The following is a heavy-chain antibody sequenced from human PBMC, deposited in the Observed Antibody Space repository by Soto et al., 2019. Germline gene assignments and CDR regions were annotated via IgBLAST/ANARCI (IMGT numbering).Heavy chain of an antibody. CDR3: ARVSPSGIYFMARFDY. V-gene: IGHV1-18*04. CDR2: ISTYNGNT. D-gene: IGHD1-26*01. Sequence: ASVKVSCKASGYSFTSYAIIWVRQAPGQGLEWMGWISTYNGNTNYAQKLQGRLTMTTDISTTTAYMELRSLRSDDTAVYYCARVSPSGIYFMARFDYWGQGPLVTVSS. CDR1: GYSFTSYA. J-gene: IGHJ4*02.